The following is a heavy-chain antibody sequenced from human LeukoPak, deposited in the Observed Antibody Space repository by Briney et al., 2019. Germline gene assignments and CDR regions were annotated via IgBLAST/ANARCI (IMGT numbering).Heavy chain of an antibody. Sequence: GASVKVSCKASGYNFISYYMHWVRQAPGQGLEWMGIINPSGGSTSYAQKFQDRVTMTRDTSTSTVYMELSSLKSEDTAVYYCAREDVVLVDAVRYYYYGMDLWGQGTTVTVSS. CDR3: AREDVVLVDAVRYYYYGMDL. V-gene: IGHV1-46*01. D-gene: IGHD2-8*01. CDR1: GYNFISYY. J-gene: IGHJ6*02. CDR2: INPSGGST.